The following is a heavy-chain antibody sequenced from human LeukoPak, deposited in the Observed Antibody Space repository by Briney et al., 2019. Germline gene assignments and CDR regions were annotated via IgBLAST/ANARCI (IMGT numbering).Heavy chain of an antibody. CDR3: TTRPGY. Sequence: GGSLRLSCAASGFTFSTYCMHWVRQAPGKGPMWVSRICPDGTVTNYADSVKARFIISRDNARNTVYLQMNSLRVEDTAVYYCTTRPGYWGQGTLVTVSS. V-gene: IGHV3-74*01. CDR1: GFTFSTYC. J-gene: IGHJ4*02. D-gene: IGHD1-14*01. CDR2: ICPDGTVT.